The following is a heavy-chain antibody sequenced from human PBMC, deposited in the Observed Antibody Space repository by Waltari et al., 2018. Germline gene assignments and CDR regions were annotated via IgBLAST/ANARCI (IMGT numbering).Heavy chain of an antibody. Sequence: VQLVESGGGLVQPGGSLRLSCPACGFPLRSYWPAGVRQAPGKGLEWVANINEDERERSFVDSVKGRFTISRDNAKNTLYLQMNSLRVEDTAVYYCARGRSETYRGGVFDIWGQGTMVTVSS. CDR3: ARGRSETYRGGVFDI. CDR1: GFPLRSYW. J-gene: IGHJ3*02. V-gene: IGHV3-7*01. CDR2: INEDERER. D-gene: IGHD1-26*01.